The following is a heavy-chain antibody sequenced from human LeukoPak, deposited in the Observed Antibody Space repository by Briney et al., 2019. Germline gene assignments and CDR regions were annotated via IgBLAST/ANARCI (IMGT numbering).Heavy chain of an antibody. J-gene: IGHJ4*02. Sequence: GGSLRLSCAASGFTFSSYAMSWVRQAPGKGLEWVSAISGSGGSRYYADSVKGRFTISRDTSKNTLYLQMNSLRAEDTAIYYCAKGPRAASGTSYWGQGTLVTVSS. CDR3: AKGPRAASGTSY. D-gene: IGHD6-13*01. V-gene: IGHV3-23*01. CDR1: GFTFSSYA. CDR2: ISGSGGSR.